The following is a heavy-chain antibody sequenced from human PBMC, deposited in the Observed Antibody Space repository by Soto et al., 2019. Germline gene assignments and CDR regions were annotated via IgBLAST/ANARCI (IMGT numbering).Heavy chain of an antibody. J-gene: IGHJ5*02. V-gene: IGHV4-59*01. CDR2: IYYSGST. D-gene: IGHD3-22*01. CDR1: GGSISSYY. CDR3: ARGEYRYYDSSGYYSDNWFDP. Sequence: QVQLQESGPGLVKPSETLSLTCTVSGGSISSYYWSWIRQPPGKGLEWIGYIYYSGSTNYNPSLKSRVTISVDTSKNQFSLKLSSVTAADTAVYYCARGEYRYYDSSGYYSDNWFDPWGQGTLVTVSS.